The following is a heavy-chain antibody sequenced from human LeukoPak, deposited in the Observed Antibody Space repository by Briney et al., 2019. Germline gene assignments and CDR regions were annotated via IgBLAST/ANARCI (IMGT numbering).Heavy chain of an antibody. D-gene: IGHD1-1*01. V-gene: IGHV3-20*04. CDR3: ARVQRELMWYYFDY. J-gene: IGHJ4*02. CDR2: INWNGGST. CDR1: GFTFDYYG. Sequence: GRSLRLSRAPSGFTFDYYGMSSARQAPRKGLEWVSSINWNGGSTGYADYVKGRFTISRDNAKNSLYLQMNSLRVEDTALYYCARVQRELMWYYFDYWGQGTLVTVSS.